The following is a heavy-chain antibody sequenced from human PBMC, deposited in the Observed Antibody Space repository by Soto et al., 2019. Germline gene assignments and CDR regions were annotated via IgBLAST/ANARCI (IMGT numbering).Heavy chain of an antibody. J-gene: IGHJ6*02. CDR3: ASGTSGYSGYDWAGYYYGMDV. Sequence: QVQLVQSRAEVKKPGSSVKVSCKASGGTFSSYAISWVRQAPGQGLEWMGGIIPIFGTANYAQKFQGRVTITADESTSTAYMELSSLRSEDTAVYYCASGTSGYSGYDWAGYYYGMDVWGQGTTVTVSS. CDR1: GGTFSSYA. D-gene: IGHD5-12*01. CDR2: IIPIFGTA. V-gene: IGHV1-69*01.